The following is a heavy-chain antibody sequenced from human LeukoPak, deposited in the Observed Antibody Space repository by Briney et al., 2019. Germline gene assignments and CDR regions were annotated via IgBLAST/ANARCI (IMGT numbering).Heavy chain of an antibody. V-gene: IGHV4-4*02. CDR3: ARAPVQRCFDGLEPNAFDI. CDR2: IYHSGST. D-gene: IGHD3-9*01. J-gene: IGHJ3*02. CDR1: GGSISSSNW. Sequence: PSGTLSLTCAVSGGSISSSNWWSWVRQPPEKGLEWIGEIYHSGSTNYNPSLKSRVTISVDKSKNQFSLNLSSVTAADTAVYYCARAPVQRCFDGLEPNAFDIWGQGTMVTVSS.